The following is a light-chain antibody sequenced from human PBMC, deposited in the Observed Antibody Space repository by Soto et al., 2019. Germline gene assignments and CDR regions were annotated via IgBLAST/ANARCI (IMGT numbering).Light chain of an antibody. CDR3: HQTYSTPQT. J-gene: IGKJ1*01. CDR2: GAS. V-gene: IGKV1-39*01. CDR1: QNIANY. Sequence: DIQMTQSPSSLSASVEDRVTITCRASQNIANYLTWYQHKPGKAPRLLIYGASSLQSGVPSRFSGSGSGTDFTLTISSLQPEAFATYYCHQTYSTPQTFGQGTKVEI.